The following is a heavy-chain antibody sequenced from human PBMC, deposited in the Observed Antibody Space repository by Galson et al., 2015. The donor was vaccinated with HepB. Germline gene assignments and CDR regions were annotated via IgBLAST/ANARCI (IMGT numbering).Heavy chain of an antibody. CDR3: ARVRVTMIAPGGFDY. CDR2: INPSGGST. D-gene: IGHD3-22*01. CDR1: GYTFTSYY. Sequence: SCKASGYTFTSYYMHWVRQAPGQGLEWMGIINPSGGSTSYAQKFQGRVTMTRDTSTGTVYMELSSLRSEDTAVYYCARVRVTMIAPGGFDYWGQGTLVTVSS. J-gene: IGHJ4*02. V-gene: IGHV1-46*01.